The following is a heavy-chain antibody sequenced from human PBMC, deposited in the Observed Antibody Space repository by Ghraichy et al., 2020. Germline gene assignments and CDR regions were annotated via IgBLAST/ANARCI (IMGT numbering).Heavy chain of an antibody. CDR2: MNPNSGNT. Sequence: ASVKVSCKASGYTFTSYDINWVRQATGQGLEWMGWMNPNSGNTCYAQKFQGRVTMTRNTSISTAYMELSSLRSEDTAVYYCARGRSYAKGDWFDPWGQGTLVNVSS. V-gene: IGHV1-8*01. CDR1: GYTFTSYD. J-gene: IGHJ5*02. CDR3: ARGRSYAKGDWFDP. D-gene: IGHD2-2*01.